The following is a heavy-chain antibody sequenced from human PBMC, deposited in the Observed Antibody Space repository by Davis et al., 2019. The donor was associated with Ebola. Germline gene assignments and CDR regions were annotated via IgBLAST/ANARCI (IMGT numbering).Heavy chain of an antibody. J-gene: IGHJ4*02. V-gene: IGHV3-30-3*01. CDR2: ISYDGSNK. CDR3: AKGPGWELLPYYFDY. CDR1: GFTFSSYA. D-gene: IGHD1-26*01. Sequence: GGSLRLSCAASGFTFSSYAMHWVRQAPGKGLEWVAVISYDGSNKYYADSVKGRFTISRDNSKNTLYLQMNSLRAEDTAVYYCAKGPGWELLPYYFDYWGQGTLVTVSS.